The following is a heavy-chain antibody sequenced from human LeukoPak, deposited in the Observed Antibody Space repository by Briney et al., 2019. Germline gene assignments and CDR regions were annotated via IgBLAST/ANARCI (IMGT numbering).Heavy chain of an antibody. CDR1: GYTFTSYG. V-gene: IGHV1-8*02. CDR2: MKPDKGNT. J-gene: IGHJ5*01. Sequence: ASVKVSCKASGYTFTSYGISWVRQAPGQGLEWMGWMKPDKGNTSYAQMFQGRVTLTRSTSITTAYMELSGLRYEDTAVYYCARGNNWYDYWGQGTLVTVSS. CDR3: ARGNNWYDY.